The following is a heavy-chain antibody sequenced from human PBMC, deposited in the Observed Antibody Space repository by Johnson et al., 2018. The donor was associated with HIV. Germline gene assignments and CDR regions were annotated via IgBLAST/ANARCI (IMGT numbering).Heavy chain of an antibody. Sequence: LVESGGGVVPPGGSLRLSCGASGFIFSDYYMSWIRQAPGKGLEWVAVISYDGSNKYYADSVKGRFTISRDNSKKTLYLQMNSLRAEDTAVYYCAKGEIEDAFDIWGQGTMVTVSS. D-gene: IGHD1-26*01. V-gene: IGHV3-30*18. J-gene: IGHJ3*02. CDR3: AKGEIEDAFDI. CDR1: GFIFSDYY. CDR2: ISYDGSNK.